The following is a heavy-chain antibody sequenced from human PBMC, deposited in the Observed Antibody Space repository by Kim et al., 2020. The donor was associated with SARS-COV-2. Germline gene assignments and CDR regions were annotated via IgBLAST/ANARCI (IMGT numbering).Heavy chain of an antibody. Sequence: GGSLRLSCAASGFTFSSYSMNWVRQAPGKGLEWVSSISSSSSYIYYADSVKGRFTISRDNAKNSLYLQMNSLRAEDTAVYYCARVRRGDSPFDYWGQGTLVTVSS. CDR1: GFTFSSYS. CDR2: ISSSSSYI. V-gene: IGHV3-21*01. CDR3: ARVRRGDSPFDY. J-gene: IGHJ4*02. D-gene: IGHD2-21*01.